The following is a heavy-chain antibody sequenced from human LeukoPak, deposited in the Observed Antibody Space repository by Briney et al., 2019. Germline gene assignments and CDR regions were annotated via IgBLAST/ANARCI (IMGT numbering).Heavy chain of an antibody. Sequence: SETLSLTCAVYGGSFSGYYWSWIRQPPGKGLEWIGEINHSGSTNYNPSLKSRVTISVDTSKNQFSLKLSSVTAADTAVYYCASSGSGSGEFYYYYGMDVWGQGTTVTVSS. D-gene: IGHD3-10*01. J-gene: IGHJ6*02. CDR2: INHSGST. CDR1: GGSFSGYY. V-gene: IGHV4-34*01. CDR3: ASSGSGSGEFYYYYGMDV.